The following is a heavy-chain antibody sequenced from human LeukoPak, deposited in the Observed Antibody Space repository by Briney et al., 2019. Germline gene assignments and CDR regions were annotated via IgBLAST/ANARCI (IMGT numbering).Heavy chain of an antibody. CDR2: ISPSGDRT. V-gene: IGHV3-23*01. Sequence: TGGSLRLSCATSGFTFGSYGMSWVRQAPGKGLEWVSFISPSGDRTSNADSVEGRFTISRDNPRDTLYLRMNSLRDEDTAGYYCAIMHGYYDGSGYWVQWGQGTLVTVSS. J-gene: IGHJ4*02. CDR3: AIMHGYYDGSGYWVQ. CDR1: GFTFGSYG. D-gene: IGHD3-22*01.